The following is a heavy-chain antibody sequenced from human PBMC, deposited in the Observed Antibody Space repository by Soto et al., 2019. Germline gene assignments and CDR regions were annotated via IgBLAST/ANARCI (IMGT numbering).Heavy chain of an antibody. Sequence: QLQLQESGPGLVKPSETLSLTCTVSGGSISSSSYYWGWIRQPPGKGLEWIGSIYYSGSTYYNPSLKSRVTRSVDTSKIQFSLKLSSVTAADTAVYYCARLGAVAGTFSRLVDYWGQGTLVTVSS. CDR3: ARLGAVAGTFSRLVDY. D-gene: IGHD6-19*01. CDR1: GGSISSSSYY. V-gene: IGHV4-39*01. J-gene: IGHJ4*02. CDR2: IYYSGST.